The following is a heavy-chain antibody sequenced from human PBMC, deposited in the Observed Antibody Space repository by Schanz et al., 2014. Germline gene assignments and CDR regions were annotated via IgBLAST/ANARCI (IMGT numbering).Heavy chain of an antibody. V-gene: IGHV1-18*04. D-gene: IGHD3-10*01. J-gene: IGHJ3*02. Sequence: QVQLVQSGGEVKKPGASATVSCKASGYTFTTYYIHWVRQAPGQGPEWMGWINAHTGNTQYAQKFQGRVNMTRDTVTTTVHLELTRLRTDDTAIYYCARVHSATYHYNSPGAFDIWGQGTRVTVSS. CDR2: INAHTGNT. CDR1: GYTFTTYY. CDR3: ARVHSATYHYNSPGAFDI.